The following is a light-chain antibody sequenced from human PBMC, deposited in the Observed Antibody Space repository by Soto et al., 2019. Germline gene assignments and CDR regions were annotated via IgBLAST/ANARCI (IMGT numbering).Light chain of an antibody. V-gene: IGKV3-15*01. CDR1: QSVSSD. J-gene: IGKJ3*01. CDR3: QQYNDWPPIT. Sequence: EVVMTQSPATLSLSPGERATLSCRANQSVSSDLAWYQQKPGQAPRLLIYGASTRATDIPARFSGGGSGTEFTLTISSLQSEDFAIYYCQQYNDWPPITFGPGTRVDFK. CDR2: GAS.